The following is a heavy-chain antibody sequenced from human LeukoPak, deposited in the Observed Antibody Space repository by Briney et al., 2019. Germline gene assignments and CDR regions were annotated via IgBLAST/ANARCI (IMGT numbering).Heavy chain of an antibody. CDR2: INPNSGGT. D-gene: IGHD2-2*01. J-gene: IGHJ5*02. V-gene: IGHV1-2*02. Sequence: ASVKVSCKASGSTFTDYYMHWVRQAPGQGLEWMGWINPNSGGTNFAQKFQGRVTMTRDTSISTAYMDLSRLRSDDTAVYYCARGMGVLVPAATWFDPWGQGTLVTVSS. CDR1: GSTFTDYY. CDR3: ARGMGVLVPAATWFDP.